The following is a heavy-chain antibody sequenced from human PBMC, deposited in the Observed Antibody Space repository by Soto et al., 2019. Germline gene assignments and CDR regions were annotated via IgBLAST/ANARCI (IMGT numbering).Heavy chain of an antibody. V-gene: IGHV3-74*01. CDR1: GFTFSSYW. J-gene: IGHJ3*02. Sequence: EVQLVESGGALVQPGGSLRLSCAASGFTFSSYWLHWVRQDPGKGPVWVSRINTDGTNTNYAESVKGRFTISRDNAKNTLYLQMNSLRVEDTAVYYCAREAWCDAFDIWGRGTMVTVSS. CDR2: INTDGTNT. CDR3: AREAWCDAFDI. D-gene: IGHD2-8*01.